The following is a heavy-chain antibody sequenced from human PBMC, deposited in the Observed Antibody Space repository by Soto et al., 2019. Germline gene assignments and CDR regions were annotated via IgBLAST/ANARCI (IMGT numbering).Heavy chain of an antibody. Sequence: PSETLSLTCTVSGGSISSYYWSWIRQPPGKGLEWIGYIYYSGSTNYSPPLNSRVSISVGTSKNQFSLKLSSVTAADTAVYYCARRVNGSGSYFYYYYMDVWGKGTTVTV. CDR2: IYYSGST. J-gene: IGHJ6*03. CDR3: ARRVNGSGSYFYYYYMDV. CDR1: GGSISSYY. D-gene: IGHD3-10*01. V-gene: IGHV4-59*08.